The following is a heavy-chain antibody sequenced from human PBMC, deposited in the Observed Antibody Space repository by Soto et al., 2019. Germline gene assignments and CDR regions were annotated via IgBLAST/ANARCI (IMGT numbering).Heavy chain of an antibody. CDR3: AREEGYCNGGPCYRGAFDF. V-gene: IGHV3-21*02. Sequence: EVQLVESGGGLVKPGGSPRLSCAASGFTFSDYSMLWVRQAPGKGLEWLAFIGNSNNPTFYADSVRCRFTISRYNHKNSVYLKMNSLREEDPAVYFCAREEGYCNGGPCYRGAFDFWGQGTIVTVSS. CDR1: GFTFSDYS. D-gene: IGHD2-15*01. J-gene: IGHJ3*01. CDR2: IGNSNNPT.